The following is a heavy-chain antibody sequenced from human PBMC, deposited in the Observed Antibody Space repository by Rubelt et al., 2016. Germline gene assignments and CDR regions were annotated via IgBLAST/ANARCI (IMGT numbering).Heavy chain of an antibody. CDR2: IIYSGST. V-gene: IGHV4-39*01. CDR1: GGSISSSSYY. J-gene: IGHJ4*02. D-gene: IGHD2-15*01. Sequence: QLQLQESGPGLVKPSETLSLTCTVSGGSISSSSYYWGWIRQPPGKGLEWIGSIIYSGSTYYNRSFSGRVTISVETSKNRFALRLSVVTAADTAVYYCARRGGDYSLGWGQGTLVTVSS. CDR3: ARRGGDYSLG.